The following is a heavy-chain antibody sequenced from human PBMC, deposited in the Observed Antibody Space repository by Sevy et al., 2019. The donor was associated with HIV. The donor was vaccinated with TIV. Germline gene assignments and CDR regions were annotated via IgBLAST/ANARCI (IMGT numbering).Heavy chain of an antibody. J-gene: IGHJ3*02. Sequence: ASVKVSCKASGGTFSSYAISWVRQAPGQGLEWMGGIIPIFGTANYAQKFQGRVTITPDKSTSTAYMELSGLRSEDTAVYYCARALGEGGMIVVGDAFDIWGQGTMVTVSS. D-gene: IGHD3-22*01. V-gene: IGHV1-69*06. CDR3: ARALGEGGMIVVGDAFDI. CDR2: IIPIFGTA. CDR1: GGTFSSYA.